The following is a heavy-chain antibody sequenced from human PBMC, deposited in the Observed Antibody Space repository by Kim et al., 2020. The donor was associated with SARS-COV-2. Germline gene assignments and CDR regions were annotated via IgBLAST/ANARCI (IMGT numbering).Heavy chain of an antibody. Sequence: GGSLRLSCAASGFTFSDYYMSWIRQAPGKGLEWVSYISSSGSTIYYADSVKGRFTISRDNAKNSLYLQMNSLRAEDTAVYYCARDPSCGGDCKRPPLDYWGQGTLVTVSS. J-gene: IGHJ4*02. CDR2: ISSSGSTI. CDR1: GFTFSDYY. CDR3: ARDPSCGGDCKRPPLDY. V-gene: IGHV3-11*04. D-gene: IGHD2-21*02.